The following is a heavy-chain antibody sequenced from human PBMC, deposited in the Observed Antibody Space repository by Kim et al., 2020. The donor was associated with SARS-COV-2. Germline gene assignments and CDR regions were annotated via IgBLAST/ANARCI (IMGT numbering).Heavy chain of an antibody. CDR1: GFTFTYSA. CDR3: ANGPCGTGPEYFEK. V-gene: IGHV3-23*01. J-gene: IGHJ4*02. Sequence: GGSLRLSCAASGFTFTYSAMTWVRQAPGKGLEWVSSFTYTGGTTYYADSVKGRFTISRDNSKNTLYLQMNSLRAEDTAVYYCANGPCGTGPEYFEKWGLGILVTVS. CDR2: FTYTGGTT.